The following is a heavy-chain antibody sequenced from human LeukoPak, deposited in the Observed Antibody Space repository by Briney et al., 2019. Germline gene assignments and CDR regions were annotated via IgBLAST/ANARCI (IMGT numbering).Heavy chain of an antibody. CDR1: GITFSSYA. CDR2: ITGSGGNT. CDR3: TSRVMIPFGGIVVGGGFDY. J-gene: IGHJ4*02. V-gene: IGHV3-23*01. Sequence: GGSLRLSCAASGITFSSYAMNWLRQAPGRGLEWVSVITGSGGNTFYADSVKGRFTISRDNSKNTLYLRLNSLRAEDTAVYYCTSRVMIPFGGIVVGGGFDYWGRGTLVTVSS. D-gene: IGHD3-16*02.